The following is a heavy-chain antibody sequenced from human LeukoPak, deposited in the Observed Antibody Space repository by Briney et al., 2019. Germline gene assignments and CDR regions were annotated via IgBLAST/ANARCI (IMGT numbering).Heavy chain of an antibody. CDR2: MNPNSGNT. Sequence: ASVKVSCTASGYTFTSYDINWVRQAPGQGLEWMGWMNPNSGNTGYAQKFQGRVTITRNTSISTAYMELSSLRSEDTAVYYCARGKARRAVVNWFDPWGQGTLVTVSS. D-gene: IGHD6-6*01. J-gene: IGHJ5*02. V-gene: IGHV1-8*03. CDR1: GYTFTSYD. CDR3: ARGKARRAVVNWFDP.